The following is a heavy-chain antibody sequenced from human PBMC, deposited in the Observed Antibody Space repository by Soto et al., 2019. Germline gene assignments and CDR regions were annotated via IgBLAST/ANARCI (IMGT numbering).Heavy chain of an antibody. CDR1: GYTFTGYY. V-gene: IGHV1-18*04. D-gene: IGHD1-26*01. J-gene: IGHJ3*02. CDR2: ISANNGNT. CDR3: AREGGRSNGGGSYLSFGDDAFDI. Sequence: ASVKVSCKASGYTFTGYYMHWVRQAPGQGLEWMGWISANNGNTNYAQKLQGRVTMTTDTSTSTAYMELRSLRSDDTAVYYCAREGGRSNGGGSYLSFGDDAFDIWGQGTMVTVSS.